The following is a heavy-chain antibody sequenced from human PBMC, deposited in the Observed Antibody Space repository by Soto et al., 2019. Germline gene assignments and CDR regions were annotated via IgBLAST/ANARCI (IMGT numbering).Heavy chain of an antibody. D-gene: IGHD6-19*01. V-gene: IGHV1-24*01. CDR2: FDPEDGET. Sequence: ASVKVSCKVSGYTLTELTMHWVRQAPGKGLEWMGGFDPEDGETIYAQKFQGRVTMTEDTSTDTAYMELSSLRSEDTAVYYCATDPSPVGYSSRNYGMGVWGQGTTVTVSS. CDR3: ATDPSPVGYSSRNYGMGV. J-gene: IGHJ6*02. CDR1: GYTLTELT.